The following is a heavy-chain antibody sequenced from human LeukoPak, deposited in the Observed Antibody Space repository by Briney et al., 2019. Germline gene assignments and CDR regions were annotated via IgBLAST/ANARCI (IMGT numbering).Heavy chain of an antibody. CDR1: GLPYSYYA. V-gene: IGHV3-30*04. Sequence: SLTLSCAASGLPYSYYAMHWVRPAPGKGLVWVAVISDDGSNKDYADSVKAQVTISRDNSKSTTYLQMDSLRAGDTAVYYCARQGDTGSWYFDYWGQGTLVT. CDR2: ISDDGSNK. D-gene: IGHD2-21*02. CDR3: ARQGDTGSWYFDY. J-gene: IGHJ4*01.